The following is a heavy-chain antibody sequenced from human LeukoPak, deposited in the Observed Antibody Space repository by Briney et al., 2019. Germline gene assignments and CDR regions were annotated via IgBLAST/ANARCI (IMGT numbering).Heavy chain of an antibody. Sequence: GGSLRLSCTVSGFTVSSNSMSWVRQAPGKGLEWVSFIYSDNTHYSDSVKGRFTISRDNAKNSLYLQMNSLRAEDTALYYCARVPGYDYVWGTDYWGQGTLVTVSS. CDR2: IYSDNT. CDR3: ARVPGYDYVWGTDY. CDR1: GFTVSSNS. D-gene: IGHD3-16*01. V-gene: IGHV3-53*01. J-gene: IGHJ4*02.